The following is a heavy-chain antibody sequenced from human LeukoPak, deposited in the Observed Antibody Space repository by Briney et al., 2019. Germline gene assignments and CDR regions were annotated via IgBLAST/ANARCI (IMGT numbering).Heavy chain of an antibody. CDR3: ASTSPYRLESAPFDY. Sequence: SQTLSLTCTVSGGSISSGGYYWSWIRQPPGKGLEWIGYIYYSGSTNYNPSLKSRVTISVDTSKNQFSLKLSSVTAADTAVYCCASTSPYRLESAPFDYWGQGTLVTVSS. D-gene: IGHD3-16*02. V-gene: IGHV4-30-4*08. CDR2: IYYSGST. J-gene: IGHJ4*02. CDR1: GGSISSGGYY.